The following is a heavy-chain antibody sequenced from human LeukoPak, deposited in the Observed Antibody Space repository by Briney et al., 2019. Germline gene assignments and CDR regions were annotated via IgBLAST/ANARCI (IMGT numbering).Heavy chain of an antibody. V-gene: IGHV3-9*01. Sequence: PGGSLRLSCAASGFTFDDYAMHWVRQAPGKGLEWVSGISWNSGSIGYADSVKGRFTISRDDAKNSLYLQMNSLRAEDTALYYCAKDIGWDYYDSSGYFDYWGQGTLVTVSS. J-gene: IGHJ4*02. CDR2: ISWNSGSI. D-gene: IGHD3-22*01. CDR3: AKDIGWDYYDSSGYFDY. CDR1: GFTFDDYA.